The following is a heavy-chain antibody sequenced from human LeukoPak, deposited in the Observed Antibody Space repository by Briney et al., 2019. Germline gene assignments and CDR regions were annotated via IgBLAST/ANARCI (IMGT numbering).Heavy chain of an antibody. J-gene: IGHJ4*02. V-gene: IGHV3-23*01. CDR3: AKSWEYSSRRVYFDY. Sequence: GGSLRLSCAASGFTFSNYAMSWVRQAPGKGLEWVSATSGSGGSTYYADSVEGRFAIPRDNSKNTLYLQMNSLRAQDTAIYYCAKSWEYSSRRVYFDYWGQGTLVTVSS. CDR2: TSGSGGST. CDR1: GFTFSNYA. D-gene: IGHD6-6*01.